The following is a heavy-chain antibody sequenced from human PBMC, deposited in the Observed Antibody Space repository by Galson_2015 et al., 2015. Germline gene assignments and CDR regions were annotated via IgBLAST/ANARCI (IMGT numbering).Heavy chain of an antibody. V-gene: IGHV1-8*01. J-gene: IGHJ3*02. CDR3: ARGRVRCCSSTSCYDDAFDI. Sequence: SCKASGYTFTSYDINWVRQATGQGLAWMGWMNPNSGNTGYAQKFQGRVTITRNTSISTAYMELSSLRSEDTAVYYCARGRVRCCSSTSCYDDAFDIWGQGTMVTVSS. D-gene: IGHD2-2*01. CDR1: GYTFTSYD. CDR2: MNPNSGNT.